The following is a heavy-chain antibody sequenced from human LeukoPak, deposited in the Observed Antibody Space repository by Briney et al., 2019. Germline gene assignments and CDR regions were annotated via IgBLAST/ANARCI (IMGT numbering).Heavy chain of an antibody. CDR1: GFNFSSYW. J-gene: IGHJ4*02. CDR3: ARGGAAMAYY. D-gene: IGHD5-18*01. V-gene: IGHV3-74*01. Sequence: GGSLRLSCAASGFNFSSYWMHWVRQAPGKGLVWVSRINSDGSSTSYADSMKGRFTISRDNAKNTLYLQMNSLRVEDTAVHYCARGGAAMAYYWGQGTLVTVSS. CDR2: INSDGSST.